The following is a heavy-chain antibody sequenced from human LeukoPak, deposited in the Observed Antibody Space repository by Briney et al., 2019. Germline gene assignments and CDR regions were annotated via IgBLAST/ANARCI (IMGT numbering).Heavy chain of an antibody. CDR3: ARGVVPAARGWFDP. CDR2: IGTAGDT. V-gene: IGHV3-13*01. CDR1: GFTFSSYD. D-gene: IGHD2-2*01. Sequence: GSLXXSCAASGFTFSSYDMHWVRQATGKGLEWVSAIGTAGDTYYPGSVKGRFTISRENAKNSLYLQMNSLRAGDTAVYYCARGVVPAARGWFDPWGQGTLVTVSS. J-gene: IGHJ5*02.